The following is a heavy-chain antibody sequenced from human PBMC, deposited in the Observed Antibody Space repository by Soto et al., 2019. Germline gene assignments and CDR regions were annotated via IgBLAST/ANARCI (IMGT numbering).Heavy chain of an antibody. V-gene: IGHV3-53*04. CDR1: GFTVSSNY. CDR3: ARDVIAGRTRHYYYMDV. Sequence: PGGSLRLSCAASGFTVSSNYMSWVRQAPGKGLEWVSVIYSGGSTYYADSVKGRFTISRHNSKNTLYLQMNSLRAEDTAVYYCARDVIAGRTRHYYYMDVWGKGTTVTVSS. J-gene: IGHJ6*03. D-gene: IGHD2-2*01. CDR2: IYSGGST.